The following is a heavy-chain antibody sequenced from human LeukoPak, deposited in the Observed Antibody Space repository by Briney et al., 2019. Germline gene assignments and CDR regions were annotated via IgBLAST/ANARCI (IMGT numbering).Heavy chain of an antibody. J-gene: IGHJ3*02. CDR2: IKQDGSEK. Sequence: GGSLRLSCAASGFTFSSYWMSWVRQAPGKGLEWVANIKQDGSEKYYVDSVKGRFTISRDNAKNSLYLQMNSLRAEDTAVYYCAKEDTAMVPFAFDIWGQGTMVTVSS. D-gene: IGHD5-18*01. V-gene: IGHV3-7*03. CDR3: AKEDTAMVPFAFDI. CDR1: GFTFSSYW.